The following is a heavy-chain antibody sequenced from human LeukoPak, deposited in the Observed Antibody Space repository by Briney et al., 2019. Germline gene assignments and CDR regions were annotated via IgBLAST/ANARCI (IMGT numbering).Heavy chain of an antibody. D-gene: IGHD2-15*01. CDR2: IWYDGSNK. Sequence: PGRSLRLSCAASGFTFSSYGMHWVRQAPGTGLEWVAVIWYDGSNKYYADSVKGRFTISRDNSKNTLYLQMNSLRAEDTAVYYCARSYCSGGSCYSENWFDPWGQGTLVTVSS. CDR3: ARSYCSGGSCYSENWFDP. CDR1: GFTFSSYG. J-gene: IGHJ5*02. V-gene: IGHV3-33*01.